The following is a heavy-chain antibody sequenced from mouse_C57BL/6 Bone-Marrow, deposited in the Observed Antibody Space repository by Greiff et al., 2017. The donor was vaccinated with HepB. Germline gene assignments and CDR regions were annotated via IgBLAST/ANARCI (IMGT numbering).Heavy chain of an antibody. CDR3: ARSPLYYYGSSYWYFDV. Sequence: EVKLVESGGGLVQPGGSLSLSCAASGFTFTDYYMSWVRQPPGKALEWLGFIRNKANGYTTEYSASVKGRFTISRDNSQSILYLQMTALRAEDSATYYCARSPLYYYGSSYWYFDVWGTGTTVTVSS. V-gene: IGHV7-3*01. CDR2: IRNKANGYTT. D-gene: IGHD1-1*01. J-gene: IGHJ1*03. CDR1: GFTFTDYY.